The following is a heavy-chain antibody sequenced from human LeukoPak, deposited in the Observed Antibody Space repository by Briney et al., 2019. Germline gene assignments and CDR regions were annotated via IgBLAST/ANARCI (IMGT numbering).Heavy chain of an antibody. CDR2: INPNSGGT. CDR3: AKDSKIVGATFRSYHYMDV. V-gene: IGHV1-2*02. Sequence: GASVKVSCKASGYTFTGYYMHWVRQAPGQGLEWMGWINPNSGGTNYAQKFQGRVTMTRDTSISTAYMELSRLRSDDTAVYYCAKDSKIVGATFRSYHYMDVWGKGTAVTVSS. J-gene: IGHJ6*03. CDR1: GYTFTGYY. D-gene: IGHD1-26*01.